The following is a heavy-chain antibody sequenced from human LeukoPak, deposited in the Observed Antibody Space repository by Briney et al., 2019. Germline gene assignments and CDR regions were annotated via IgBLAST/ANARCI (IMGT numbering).Heavy chain of an antibody. Sequence: PGGCLRLSCAASGFTFSSYSMNWVRQAPGKGLEWVSSISSSSSYIYYADSVKGRFTISRDNAKNSLYLQMNSLRAEDTAVYYCARDPSGSGSYVYYFDYWGQGTLVTVSS. CDR3: ARDPSGSGSYVYYFDY. CDR2: ISSSSSYI. CDR1: GFTFSSYS. V-gene: IGHV3-21*01. J-gene: IGHJ4*02. D-gene: IGHD3-10*01.